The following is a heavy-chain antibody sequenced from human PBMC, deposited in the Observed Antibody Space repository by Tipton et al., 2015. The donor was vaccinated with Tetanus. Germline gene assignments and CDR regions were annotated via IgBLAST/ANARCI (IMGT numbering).Heavy chain of an antibody. J-gene: IGHJ3*02. CDR1: GFTFSSYA. V-gene: IGHV3-23*01. Sequence: CAASGFTFSSYAMSWVRQAPGKGLEWVSAISGSGGSTYYADSVKGRFTISRDNSKNTLYLQMNSLRAEDTAVYYCARRFTRGGGSLYAFDIWGQGTMVTVSS. CDR3: ARRFTRGGGSLYAFDI. CDR2: ISGSGGST. D-gene: IGHD2-21*01.